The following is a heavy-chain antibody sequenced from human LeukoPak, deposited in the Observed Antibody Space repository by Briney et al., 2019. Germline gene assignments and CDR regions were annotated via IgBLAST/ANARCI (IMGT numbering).Heavy chain of an antibody. J-gene: IGHJ5*02. CDR1: GFTFSSYA. Sequence: GVSLRLSCAASGFTFSSYAMHWVRQAPGKGLEWVAVISYDGSNKYYADSVKGRFTISRENSKNRLYLQMNSLRAEDTAVYYCARSLVVGATYPYHWGQGTLVTVSS. V-gene: IGHV3-30*04. CDR2: ISYDGSNK. D-gene: IGHD1-26*01. CDR3: ARSLVVGATYPYH.